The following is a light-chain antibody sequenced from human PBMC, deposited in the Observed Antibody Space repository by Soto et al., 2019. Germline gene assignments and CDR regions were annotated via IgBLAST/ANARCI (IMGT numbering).Light chain of an antibody. Sequence: QSALTQPASVSGSPGQSITISCTGTSSDVGGYNFVSWYQQHPGKAPKFMIYEVSNRPSGVSNRFSGSKSGNTASLIISGLQAEDEADYYCSSYTTRSTLVVFGGGTKLTVL. CDR2: EVS. V-gene: IGLV2-14*01. CDR3: SSYTTRSTLVV. CDR1: SSDVGGYNF. J-gene: IGLJ2*01.